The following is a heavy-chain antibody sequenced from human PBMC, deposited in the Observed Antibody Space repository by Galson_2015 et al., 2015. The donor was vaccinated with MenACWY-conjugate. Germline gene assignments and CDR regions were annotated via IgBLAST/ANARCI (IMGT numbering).Heavy chain of an antibody. J-gene: IGHJ3*02. CDR1: GGSISSSSHF. D-gene: IGHD4-23*01. CDR2: ISYSGST. CDR3: ARRSARLTLGAFDI. V-gene: IGHV4-39*01. Sequence: ETLSLTCTVSGGSISSSSHFWGWIRQPPGKGLEWIGTISYSGSTHYNPSLNNRVTVSADTSKNQFSLNVNSVTAADTALYYCARRSARLTLGAFDIWGQGTMVTVSS.